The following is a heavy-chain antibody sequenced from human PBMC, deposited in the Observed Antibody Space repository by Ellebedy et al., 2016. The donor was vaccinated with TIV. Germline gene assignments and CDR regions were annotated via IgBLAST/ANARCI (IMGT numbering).Heavy chain of an antibody. Sequence: MPSETLSLTCTVSGASISSYYWSWIRQPPGKGLEWIGYIYYSGSTNYNPSLKSRVTISVDTSKNQFSLKLSSVTAADTAVYYCARDPGGYWGQGTLVTVSS. CDR3: ARDPGGY. D-gene: IGHD3-16*01. J-gene: IGHJ4*02. CDR2: IYYSGST. CDR1: GASISSYY. V-gene: IGHV4-59*01.